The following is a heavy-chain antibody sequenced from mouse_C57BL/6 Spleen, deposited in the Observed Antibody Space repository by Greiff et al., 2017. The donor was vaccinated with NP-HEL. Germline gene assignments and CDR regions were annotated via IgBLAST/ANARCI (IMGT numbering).Heavy chain of an antibody. CDR1: GYAFSSSW. Sequence: VQLQQSGPELVKPGASVKISCKASGYAFSSSWMNWVKQRPGKGLEWIGRIYPGDGDTNYNGKFKGKATLTADKSSSTAYMQLSSLTSEDSAVYFCARGGYKYWYFDVWGTGTTVTVSS. V-gene: IGHV1-82*01. D-gene: IGHD2-2*01. CDR3: ARGGYKYWYFDV. J-gene: IGHJ1*03. CDR2: IYPGDGDT.